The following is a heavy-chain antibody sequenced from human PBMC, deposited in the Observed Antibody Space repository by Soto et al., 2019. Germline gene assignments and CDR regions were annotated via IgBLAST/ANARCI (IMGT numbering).Heavy chain of an antibody. V-gene: IGHV3-30-3*01. CDR3: ARDRFTIFGVVPTYYYGMDV. Sequence: GGSLRLSFAASGFTFSSYAMHWVRQAPGKWLEWVAVISYDGSNKYYADSVKGRFTISRDNSKNTLYLQINRLRAEDTAVYYCARDRFTIFGVVPTYYYGMDVWGQGTTVTVSS. D-gene: IGHD3-3*01. CDR2: ISYDGSNK. CDR1: GFTFSSYA. J-gene: IGHJ6*02.